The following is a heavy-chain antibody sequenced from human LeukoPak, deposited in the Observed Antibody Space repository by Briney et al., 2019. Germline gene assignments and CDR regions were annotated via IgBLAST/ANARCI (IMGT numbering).Heavy chain of an antibody. Sequence: PSQTLSLTCTVSGGSISSGSYYWSWIRQPAGKGLEWIGRIYTSGSTNYNPSLKSRVTISVDTSKNQFSLKLSSVTAADTAVYYCARAPTIRGGNPSRGRGMDVWGQGTTVTVSS. V-gene: IGHV4-61*02. CDR3: ARAPTIRGGNPSRGRGMDV. D-gene: IGHD5-24*01. CDR2: IYTSGST. J-gene: IGHJ6*02. CDR1: GGSISSGSYY.